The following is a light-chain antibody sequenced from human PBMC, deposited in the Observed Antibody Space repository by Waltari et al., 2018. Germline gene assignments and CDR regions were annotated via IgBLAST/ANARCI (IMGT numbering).Light chain of an antibody. J-gene: IGKJ2*01. Sequence: DVVMTQSPLSLPVTLGQPASISCRSSQSLVHSDGNTYLNWFQQRPGQSPRRLIYKVSKSDSGVPDRFSGSGSGTDFTLKISRVEAEDLGVYYCMQGSHWPRTFGQGTKLEI. V-gene: IGKV2-30*02. CDR1: QSLVHSDGNTY. CDR3: MQGSHWPRT. CDR2: KVS.